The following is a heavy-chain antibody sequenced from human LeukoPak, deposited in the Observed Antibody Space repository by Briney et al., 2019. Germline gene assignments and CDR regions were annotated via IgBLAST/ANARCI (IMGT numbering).Heavy chain of an antibody. Sequence: ASVKVSCKASGYTFTGYYIHWVRQAPGQGLEWMGWINPNSGGPNYAQKFQGRVTMTRDTSISTAYMEMSRLRSDDTAVYYCARDVSAGGTNWFDPWGQGTLVTVFS. CDR2: INPNSGGP. CDR1: GYTFTGYY. CDR3: ARDVSAGGTNWFDP. D-gene: IGHD3-16*01. V-gene: IGHV1-2*02. J-gene: IGHJ5*02.